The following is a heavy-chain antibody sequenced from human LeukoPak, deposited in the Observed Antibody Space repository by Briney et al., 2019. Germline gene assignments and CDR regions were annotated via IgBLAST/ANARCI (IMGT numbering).Heavy chain of an antibody. Sequence: GGSLRLSCAASGFTFSSYEMNWVRQAPGKGLEWVSYISSSGSTIYYADSVKGRFTISRDNAKNSLYLQMNSLRAEDTAVYYCAKGTTIFGVVITLDYWGQGTLVTVSS. CDR3: AKGTTIFGVVITLDY. D-gene: IGHD3-3*01. CDR1: GFTFSSYE. V-gene: IGHV3-48*03. J-gene: IGHJ4*02. CDR2: ISSSGSTI.